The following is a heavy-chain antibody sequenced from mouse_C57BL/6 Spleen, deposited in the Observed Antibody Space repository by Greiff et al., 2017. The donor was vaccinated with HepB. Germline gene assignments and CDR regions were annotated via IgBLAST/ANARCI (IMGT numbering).Heavy chain of an antibody. D-gene: IGHD1-1*01. V-gene: IGHV1-64*01. CDR1: GYTFTSYW. CDR2: IHPNSGST. CDR3: ARSPITTVRDFDY. J-gene: IGHJ2*01. Sequence: QVQLQQPGAELVKPGASVKLSCKASGYTFTSYWMHWVKQRPGQGLEWIGMIHPNSGSTNYNEKFKSKATLTVDKSSSTAYMQLSSLTSEDSAVYYCARSPITTVRDFDYWGQGTTLTVSS.